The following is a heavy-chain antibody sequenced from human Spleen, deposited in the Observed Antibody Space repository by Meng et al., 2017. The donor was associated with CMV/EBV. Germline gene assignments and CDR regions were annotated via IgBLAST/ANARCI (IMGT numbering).Heavy chain of an antibody. D-gene: IGHD3-3*01. CDR2: MNPNSGNT. J-gene: IGHJ6*02. CDR1: GGTFSSYA. CDR3: ARDTSRFLEWLLIGDYYGMDV. Sequence: ASGKVSCKASGGTFSSYAITWVRQATGQGLEWMGWMNPNSGNTGYAQKFQGRVTMTRNTSISTAYMELSSLRSEDTAVYYCARDTSRFLEWLLIGDYYGMDVWGQGTTVTVSS. V-gene: IGHV1-8*01.